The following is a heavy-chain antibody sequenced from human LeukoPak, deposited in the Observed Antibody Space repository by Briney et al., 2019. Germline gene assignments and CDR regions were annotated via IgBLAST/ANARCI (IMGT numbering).Heavy chain of an antibody. CDR3: ARDLMGDGYNYGFDY. CDR1: GYSISSGYY. D-gene: IGHD5-24*01. J-gene: IGHJ4*02. Sequence: KTSETLSLTCTVSGYSISSGYYWGWIRQPPGKGLEWIGSIYHSGSTYYNPSLKSRVTISVDTSKNQFSLQLNSVTPEDTAVYYCARDLMGDGYNYGFDYWGQGTLVTVSS. V-gene: IGHV4-38-2*02. CDR2: IYHSGST.